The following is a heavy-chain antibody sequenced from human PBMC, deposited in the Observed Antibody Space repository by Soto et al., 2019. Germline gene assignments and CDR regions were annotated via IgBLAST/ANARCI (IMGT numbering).Heavy chain of an antibody. CDR3: GRNAIFVRGVPDEY. Sequence: DVQLVESGGGLIQPGGSLRLSCAASGLTIRGKTYMTWVRQAPGKGLEWLSALYSEDGTFYADSVKGRFTISRDNAKNTVYLQMDSLRVEDTAVYYCGRNAIFVRGVPDEYWGQGTPVTVSS. J-gene: IGHJ4*02. V-gene: IGHV3-53*01. CDR1: GLTIRGKTY. D-gene: IGHD3-10*02. CDR2: LYSEDGT.